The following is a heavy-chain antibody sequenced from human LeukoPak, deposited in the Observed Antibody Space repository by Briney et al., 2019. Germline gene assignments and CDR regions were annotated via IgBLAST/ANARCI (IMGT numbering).Heavy chain of an antibody. Sequence: GASVKVSCKASGYTFTSYAMHWVRQAPGQRLEWMGWINAGNGNTKYSQKFQGRVTITRDTSASTAYMELSSLRSEDTAVYYCARDPAGDCTNGVWCYFDYWGQGTLVTVSS. CDR2: INAGNGNT. J-gene: IGHJ4*02. D-gene: IGHD2-8*01. CDR1: GYTFTSYA. V-gene: IGHV1-3*01. CDR3: ARDPAGDCTNGVWCYFDY.